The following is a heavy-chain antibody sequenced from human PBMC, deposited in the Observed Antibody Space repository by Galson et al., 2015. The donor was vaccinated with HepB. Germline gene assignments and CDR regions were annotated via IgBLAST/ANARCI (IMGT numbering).Heavy chain of an antibody. V-gene: IGHV6-1*01. D-gene: IGHD3-16*01. CDR3: ARDLKGGATPFAHTTYYGMDV. Sequence: CAISGDSVSSHTAAWNWIRQSPSGGLEWLGRTYYRSHWYNDYAASLKSRITINPDTSKNQFSLQVKSVTPEDTAVYFCARDLKGGATPFAHTTYYGMDVWGQGTTVTVSS. CDR2: TYYRSHWYN. J-gene: IGHJ6*02. CDR1: GDSVSSHTAA.